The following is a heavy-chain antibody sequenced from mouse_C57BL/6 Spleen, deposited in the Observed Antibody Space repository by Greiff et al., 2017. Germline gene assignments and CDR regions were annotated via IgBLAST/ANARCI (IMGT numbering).Heavy chain of an antibody. D-gene: IGHD1-1*01. J-gene: IGHJ1*03. CDR1: GYSITSGYY. CDR2: ISYDGSN. Sequence: EVQLVESGPGLVKPSPSLSLSCSVTGYSITSGYYWNWIRQFPGNKLEWMGYISYDGSNNYNPSLKNRISITRDTSKNPLFLKLNSVTTEDTATYYCARLSYYYGSSYWYFDVWGTGTTVTVSS. V-gene: IGHV3-6*01. CDR3: ARLSYYYGSSYWYFDV.